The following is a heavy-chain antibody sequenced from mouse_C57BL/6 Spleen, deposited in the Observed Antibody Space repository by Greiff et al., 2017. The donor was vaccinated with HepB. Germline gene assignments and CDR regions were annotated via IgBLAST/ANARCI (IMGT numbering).Heavy chain of an antibody. CDR1: GYTLTSYW. Sequence: QVQLQQPGAELVKPGASVKLSCKASGYTLTSYWMHWVKQRPGQGLEWIGMIHPNSGSTNYNEKFKSKATLTVDKSSSTAYMQLSSLTSEDSAVYDCAQTGTSYYYAMDYWGQGTSVTVSS. J-gene: IGHJ4*01. V-gene: IGHV1-64*01. CDR3: AQTGTSYYYAMDY. D-gene: IGHD4-1*01. CDR2: IHPNSGST.